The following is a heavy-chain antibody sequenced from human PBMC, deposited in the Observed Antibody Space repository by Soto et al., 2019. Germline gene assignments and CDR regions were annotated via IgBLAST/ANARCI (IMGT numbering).Heavy chain of an antibody. Sequence: QVQLVQSGAEVREPEASVKVSCTVSGYMRTELAWHWVRQAPGKGLEWMGGVDPEDGETIYAQKFQGRVTLTEDTSSDTASMELSSLRSDDTAVYYCARGTMGPGITLSFGLDDWGHGTTVTVSS. J-gene: IGHJ6*02. CDR3: ARGTMGPGITLSFGLDD. V-gene: IGHV1-24*01. D-gene: IGHD3-10*01. CDR1: GYMRTELA. CDR2: VDPEDGET.